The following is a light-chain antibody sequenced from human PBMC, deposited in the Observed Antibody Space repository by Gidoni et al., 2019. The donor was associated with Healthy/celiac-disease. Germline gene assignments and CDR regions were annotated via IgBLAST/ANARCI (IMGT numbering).Light chain of an antibody. CDR1: QSLLHRTGYNY. CDR2: WGS. Sequence: DIVMTQSTLSLPVTPGEPASIPCRSSQSLLHRTGYNYLDWYMQKPWQSPQLLIYWGSNRASGVPDRFSGSGSGTDFTLNISRVEAEDVGVYYCMQALQTPLTFGGGTKVEIK. CDR3: MQALQTPLT. J-gene: IGKJ4*01. V-gene: IGKV2-28*01.